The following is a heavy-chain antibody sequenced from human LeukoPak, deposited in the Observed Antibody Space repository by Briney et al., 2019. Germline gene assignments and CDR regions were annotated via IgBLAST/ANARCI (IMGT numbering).Heavy chain of an antibody. CDR2: ISDSGGNT. Sequence: GGSLRLSCAASGFTFNTYAMSWVRQAPWERLQWVSGISDSGGNTYYADSVRGRFTISRENAKNSLYLQMNSLRAGDTAVYYCARGSLAYYDFWSGYSGGPNAFDIWGQGTMVTVSS. J-gene: IGHJ3*02. D-gene: IGHD3-3*01. CDR3: ARGSLAYYDFWSGYSGGPNAFDI. CDR1: GFTFNTYA. V-gene: IGHV3-23*01.